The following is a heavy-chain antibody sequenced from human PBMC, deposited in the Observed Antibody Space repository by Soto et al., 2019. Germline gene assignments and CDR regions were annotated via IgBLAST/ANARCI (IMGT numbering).Heavy chain of an antibody. J-gene: IGHJ4*02. CDR3: ASSIVVVPAAGHAQVLAY. CDR1: GFTFSSYS. CDR2: ISSSSSYI. V-gene: IGHV3-21*01. Sequence: GGSLRLSCAASGFTFSSYSMNWVRQAPGKGLEWVSSISSSSSYIYYADSVKGRFTISRDNAKNSLYLQMNSLRAEDTAVYYCASSIVVVPAAGHAQVLAYWGQGTLVPVSS. D-gene: IGHD2-2*01.